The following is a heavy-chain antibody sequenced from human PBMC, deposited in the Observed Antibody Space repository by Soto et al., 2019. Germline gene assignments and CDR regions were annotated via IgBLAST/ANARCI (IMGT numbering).Heavy chain of an antibody. J-gene: IGHJ4*02. V-gene: IGHV3-33*01. CDR2: IWYDGSKK. Sequence: PGGSLRLSCAASGFTFSNYGFHWLRQAPGKGLEWVGVIWYDGSKKYYVDSVRGRFTISRDNSKDTLYLQMDSLRVEDTAVYYCASDPSSTLVPPFDSRGQATLVPFSS. D-gene: IGHD1-26*01. CDR3: ASDPSSTLVPPFDS. CDR1: GFTFSNYG.